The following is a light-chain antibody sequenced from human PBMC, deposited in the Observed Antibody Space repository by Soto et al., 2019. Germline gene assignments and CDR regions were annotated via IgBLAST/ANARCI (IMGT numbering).Light chain of an antibody. V-gene: IGLV1-40*01. Sequence: QAVVTQPPSVSGAPGQRVTISCTGSSSNIGARYDVHWYQQLPGTAPKLLIYTNSNRPSGVPDRFSGSKSGTSASLAITGLQAEDEADYYCQSYDTSLSVVFGGGTKLTVL. J-gene: IGLJ2*01. CDR2: TNS. CDR1: SSNIGARYD. CDR3: QSYDTSLSVV.